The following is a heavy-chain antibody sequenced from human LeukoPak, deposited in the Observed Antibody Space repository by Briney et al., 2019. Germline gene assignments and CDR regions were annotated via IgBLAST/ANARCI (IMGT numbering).Heavy chain of an antibody. CDR3: ARAYSGYGQIDY. Sequence: PSETLSLTRTVSGGSIRSYYWSWIRQPPGKGLEWIGYIYYSGSTNYNPSLKSRVTISVDTSKNQFSLKLSSVTAADTAVYYCARAYSGYGQIDYWAREPWSPSPQ. J-gene: IGHJ4*02. D-gene: IGHD5-12*01. CDR1: GGSIRSYY. V-gene: IGHV4-59*01. CDR2: IYYSGST.